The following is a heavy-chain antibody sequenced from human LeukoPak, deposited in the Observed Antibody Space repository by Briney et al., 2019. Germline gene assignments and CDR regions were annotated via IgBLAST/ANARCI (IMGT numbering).Heavy chain of an antibody. Sequence: GGSLRLSCVASGFTFSSYTMTWVRQAPGEGLEWVSGISGDSTGTYYADSVRGRFTISRDNPKNTLFLQMNSLRAEDTAVYYCAKKTSYCAGDCFPYYFDYWGRGTLVTVSS. J-gene: IGHJ4*02. CDR3: AKKTSYCAGDCFPYYFDY. V-gene: IGHV3-23*01. CDR1: GFTFSSYT. CDR2: ISGDSTGT. D-gene: IGHD2-21*02.